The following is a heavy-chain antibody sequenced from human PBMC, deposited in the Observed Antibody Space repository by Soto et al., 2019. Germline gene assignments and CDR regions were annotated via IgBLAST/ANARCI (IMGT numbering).Heavy chain of an antibody. V-gene: IGHV3-23*01. D-gene: IGHD3-3*01. CDR2: ISGSGGST. Sequence: GSLRLSCAASGFTFSSYAMSWVRQAPGKGLEWVSAISGSGGSTYYADSVKGRFTISRDNSKNTLYLQMNSLRAEDTAVYYCAKDLVFGVVILLDYWGQGTLVTVSS. CDR3: AKDLVFGVVILLDY. J-gene: IGHJ4*02. CDR1: GFTFSSYA.